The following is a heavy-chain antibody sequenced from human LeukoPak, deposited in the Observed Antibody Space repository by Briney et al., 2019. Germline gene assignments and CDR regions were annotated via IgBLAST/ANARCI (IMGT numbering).Heavy chain of an antibody. Sequence: SETLSLTCTVSGGSISSGRYYWSWIRQHPGKGLEWIGYIFYGGRTYYNPSLKSRVTISMDASKNQISLKLNSVTASDTAVYYCAKDPDYGDYAGPRGFDLWGRGTLVTVSS. CDR3: AKDPDYGDYAGPRGFDL. V-gene: IGHV4-31*03. D-gene: IGHD4-17*01. CDR1: GGSISSGRYY. J-gene: IGHJ2*01. CDR2: IFYGGRT.